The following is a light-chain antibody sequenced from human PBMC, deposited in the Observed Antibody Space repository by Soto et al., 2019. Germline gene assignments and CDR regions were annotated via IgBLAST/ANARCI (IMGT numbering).Light chain of an antibody. J-gene: IGKJ1*01. Sequence: EIVLTQSPGTLSLSPGERATLSCRASQSVSSSYLAWYQQKPGQAPRLHIYGASSRATGIPDRFSGSGSGTDFTLTISRLEPEDFAVYYCQQYGSSPTTFGQGNKVEIK. CDR2: GAS. CDR1: QSVSSSY. V-gene: IGKV3-20*01. CDR3: QQYGSSPTT.